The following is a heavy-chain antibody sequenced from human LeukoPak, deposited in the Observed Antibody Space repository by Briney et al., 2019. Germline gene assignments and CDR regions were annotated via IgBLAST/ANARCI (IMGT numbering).Heavy chain of an antibody. CDR2: ISWNSGSI. CDR1: GFTFDDYA. J-gene: IGHJ5*02. Sequence: GGSLRLSCAASGFTFDDYAMHWVRQAPGKGLEWVSGISWNSGSIGYADSVKGRFTISRDNAKNSLYLQMNSLRAEGTALYYCAKGRDKYQLLSKNWFDPWGQGTLVTVSS. D-gene: IGHD2-2*01. CDR3: AKGRDKYQLLSKNWFDP. V-gene: IGHV3-9*01.